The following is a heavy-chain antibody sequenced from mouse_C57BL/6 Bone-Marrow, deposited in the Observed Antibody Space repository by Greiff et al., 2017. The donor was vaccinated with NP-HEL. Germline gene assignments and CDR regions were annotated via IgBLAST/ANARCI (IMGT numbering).Heavy chain of an antibody. CDR2: IHPNSGST. D-gene: IGHD1-1*01. J-gene: IGHJ2*01. CDR3: ARYVSSSYYFDY. CDR1: GYTFTSYW. V-gene: IGHV1-64*01. Sequence: VQLQQPGAELVKPGASVKLSCKASGYTFTSYWMHWVKQRPGQGLEWIGMIHPNSGSTNYNEKFKSKATLTVDKSSSTAYMQLSRLTSEDSAVYYCARYVSSSYYFDYWGQGTTLTVSS.